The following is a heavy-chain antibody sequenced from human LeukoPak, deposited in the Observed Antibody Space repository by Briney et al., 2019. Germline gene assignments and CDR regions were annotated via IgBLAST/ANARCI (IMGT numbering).Heavy chain of an antibody. V-gene: IGHV3-23*01. CDR1: GFTFSSYA. CDR2: ISGSGGST. J-gene: IGHJ2*01. Sequence: GGSLRLSCAASGFTFSSYAMSWVRQAPGKGLEWVSAISGSGGSTYYADSVKGRFTISRDNSKNTLYLQMNSLRAGDTAVYYCAKDRGAIVGASWCFDLWGRGTLVTVSS. D-gene: IGHD1-26*01. CDR3: AKDRGAIVGASWCFDL.